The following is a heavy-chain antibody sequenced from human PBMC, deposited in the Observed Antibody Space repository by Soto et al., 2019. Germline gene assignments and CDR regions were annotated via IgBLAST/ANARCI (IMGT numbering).Heavy chain of an antibody. CDR2: IKVDSGYT. Sequence: QLQLVQSAAEVKKPGASVRVSCKAYGYPFIKYGISWIRQAPEQGLEWMGWIKVDSGYTNYAQKFQGRVTMTADTSSETACMELRILIRDDTAVYFCATSYDTGFDPWGQGTLVSVSS. D-gene: IGHD3-9*01. CDR3: ATSYDTGFDP. J-gene: IGHJ5*02. CDR1: GYPFIKYG. V-gene: IGHV1-18*04.